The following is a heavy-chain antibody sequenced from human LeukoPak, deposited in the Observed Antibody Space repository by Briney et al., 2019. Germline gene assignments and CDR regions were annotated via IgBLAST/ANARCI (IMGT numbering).Heavy chain of an antibody. CDR1: GGSINNYY. Sequence: PSETLSLTCTVSGGSINNYYWTWIRQPPGKGLECIGYVYYTGRTYYNPSLKSRVTISVDTSKNQFSLKLNSVTAADTAVYYCARDSSTVTTRNFDYWGQGTLVTVSS. J-gene: IGHJ4*02. CDR2: VYYTGRT. D-gene: IGHD4-17*01. CDR3: ARDSSTVTTRNFDY. V-gene: IGHV4-59*01.